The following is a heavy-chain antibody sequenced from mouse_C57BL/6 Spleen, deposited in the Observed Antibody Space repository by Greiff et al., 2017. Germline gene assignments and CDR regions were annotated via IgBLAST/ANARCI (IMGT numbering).Heavy chain of an antibody. D-gene: IGHD2-1*01. CDR3: ARNMGLYGNYVSFAY. CDR1: GFNIKNTY. CDR2: IDPANGNT. V-gene: IGHV14-3*01. Sequence: EVKVVESVAELVRPGASVKLSCTASGFNIKNTYMHWVKQRPEQGLEWIGRIDPANGNTKYAPKFQGKATITADTSSNTAYLQLSSLTSEDTAIYYCARNMGLYGNYVSFAYWGQGTLVTVSA. J-gene: IGHJ3*01.